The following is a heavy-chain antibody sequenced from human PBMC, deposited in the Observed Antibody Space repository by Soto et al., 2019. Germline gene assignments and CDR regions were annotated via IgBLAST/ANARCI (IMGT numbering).Heavy chain of an antibody. D-gene: IGHD3-9*01. CDR3: ARDRPWYYDILTGYPNYYYYGMDV. Sequence: EVQLVETGGGLIQPGGSLRLSCAASGFTVSSNYMSWVRQAPGKGLEWVSVIYSGGSTYYADSVKGRFTISRDNSKNTLYLQMNSLRAEDTAVYYCARDRPWYYDILTGYPNYYYYGMDVWGQGTTVTVSS. J-gene: IGHJ6*02. V-gene: IGHV3-53*02. CDR1: GFTVSSNY. CDR2: IYSGGST.